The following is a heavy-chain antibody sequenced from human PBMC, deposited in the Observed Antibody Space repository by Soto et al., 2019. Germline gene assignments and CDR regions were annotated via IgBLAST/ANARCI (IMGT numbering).Heavy chain of an antibody. J-gene: IGHJ4*02. V-gene: IGHV1-8*02. CDR1: GYTFTTYN. Sequence: ASVKVSCKASGYTFTTYNINWVRRAAGQGLEWMGWMNPNSGNTGYAQKFQDRITLTRDTSITTAYMELSSLTSDDTAIYFCVRDGVAAAYWGQGTQVTVSS. CDR2: MNPNSGNT. CDR3: VRDGVAAAY. D-gene: IGHD2-8*01.